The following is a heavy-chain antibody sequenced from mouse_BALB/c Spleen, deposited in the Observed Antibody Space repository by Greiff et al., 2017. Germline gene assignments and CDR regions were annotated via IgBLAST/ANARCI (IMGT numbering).Heavy chain of an antibody. J-gene: IGHJ4*01. CDR1: GFTFSSYT. D-gene: IGHD2-4*01. Sequence: EVQLVESGGGLVKPGGSLKLSCAASGFTFSSYTMSWVRQTPEKRLEWVATISSGGGNTYYPDSVKGRFTISRDNAKNNLYLQMSSLRSEDTALYYCATMITLDYYAMDYWGQGTSVTVSS. CDR2: ISSGGGNT. CDR3: ATMITLDYYAMDY. V-gene: IGHV5-9*03.